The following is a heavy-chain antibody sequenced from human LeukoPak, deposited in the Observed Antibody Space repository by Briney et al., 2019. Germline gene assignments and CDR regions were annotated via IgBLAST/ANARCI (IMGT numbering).Heavy chain of an antibody. Sequence: PSETLSLTCTVSGGSISSSSSYWGWIRQPPGMWLEWIGSIYYSGSTYSNPSLKSRVTISVDTSKNQFSLKVSSVAAADTAVYYCARYESSAYGIDVWGRGTLVTVSS. CDR1: GGSISSSSSY. D-gene: IGHD3-22*01. CDR2: IYYSGST. J-gene: IGHJ2*01. V-gene: IGHV4-39*01. CDR3: ARYESSAYGIDV.